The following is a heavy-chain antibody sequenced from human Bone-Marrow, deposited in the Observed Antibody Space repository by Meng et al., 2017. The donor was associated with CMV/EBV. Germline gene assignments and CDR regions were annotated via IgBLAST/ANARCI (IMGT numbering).Heavy chain of an antibody. CDR2: ISSSSSYI. CDR1: GFTFSSYS. V-gene: IGHV3-21*01. Sequence: GESLKISCAASGFTFSSYSMNWVRQAPGKGLEWVSSISSSSSYIYYADSVKGRFTISRDNAKNSLYLQMNSLRAEDTAVYYCARGDVDTAIDGMDVWGQGTTVTFSS. D-gene: IGHD5-18*01. J-gene: IGHJ6*02. CDR3: ARGDVDTAIDGMDV.